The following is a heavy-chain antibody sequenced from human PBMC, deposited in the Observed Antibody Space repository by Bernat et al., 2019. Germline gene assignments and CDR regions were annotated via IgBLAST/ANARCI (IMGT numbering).Heavy chain of an antibody. CDR1: GFTFSDYY. Sequence: VQLLESGGGLVKPGGSLRLSCAASGFTFSDYYMSWIRQAPGKGLEWVSYISSSSSYTNYADSVKGRFTISRDNAKNSLYLQMNSLRAEDTAVYYCARDIVVVPAAIGYYYYYYGMDVWGQGTTVTVSS. D-gene: IGHD2-2*01. CDR2: ISSSSSYT. CDR3: ARDIVVVPAAIGYYYYYYGMDV. J-gene: IGHJ6*02. V-gene: IGHV3-11*06.